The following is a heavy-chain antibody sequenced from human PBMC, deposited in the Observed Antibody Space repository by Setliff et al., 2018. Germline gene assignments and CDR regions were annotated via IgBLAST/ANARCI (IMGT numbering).Heavy chain of an antibody. V-gene: IGHV3-74*01. CDR3: ARGGARGSPGKMDV. CDR2: TNNDGSTI. CDR1: GFTFSSYW. Sequence: LRLSCAASGFTFSSYWMHWVRQAPGKGLVWVSRTNNDGSTINHADSVKGRFTISRDNAKNTLYLQMNSLRAEDTAVYYCARGGARGSPGKMDVGGKGTTVTVSS. J-gene: IGHJ6*04. D-gene: IGHD3-10*01.